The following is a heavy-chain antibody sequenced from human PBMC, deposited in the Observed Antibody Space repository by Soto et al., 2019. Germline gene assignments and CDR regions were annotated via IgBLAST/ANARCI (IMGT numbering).Heavy chain of an antibody. V-gene: IGHV4-34*01. CDR3: VRVPGP. J-gene: IGHJ5*02. CDR1: GGSFSGYY. CDR2: INHSGST. Sequence: SETLSLTCAVYGGSFSGYYWNWIRQPPGKGLEWIGQINHSGSTNYNPSLESRVTISVDRSKNQFSLKLSSVTAADTAVYYCVRVPGPWGQGTLVTVSS.